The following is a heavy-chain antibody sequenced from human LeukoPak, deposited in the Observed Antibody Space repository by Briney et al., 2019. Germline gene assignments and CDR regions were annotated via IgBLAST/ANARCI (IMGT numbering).Heavy chain of an antibody. CDR2: IYHSGST. D-gene: IGHD3-22*01. CDR3: ARAITMIVTYAFDI. J-gene: IGHJ3*02. CDR1: GGSISSSNW. Sequence: SETLSLTYAVSGGSISSSNWWSWVRQPPGKGLEWIGEIYHSGSTNYNPSLKSRVTISVDKSKNQFSLKLSSVTAADTAVYYCARAITMIVTYAFDIWGQGTMVTVSS. V-gene: IGHV4-4*02.